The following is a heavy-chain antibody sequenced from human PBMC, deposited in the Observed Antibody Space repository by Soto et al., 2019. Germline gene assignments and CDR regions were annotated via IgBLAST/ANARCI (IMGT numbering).Heavy chain of an antibody. V-gene: IGHV4-31*03. D-gene: IGHD2-2*01. CDR1: GDSISSSYNY. CDR3: ARVGGCGRSSCYAVDYGMDV. J-gene: IGHJ6*02. Sequence: QVQLQESGPGLVKASQTLSLTCTVSGDSISSSYNYWSWVRQHPGKGLEWIGYIYYSGSTYYNPSLKGRRTISVDTSKNPFSLNLSSVTAADTAVYYCARVGGCGRSSCYAVDYGMDVWGQGTTVTVSS. CDR2: IYYSGST.